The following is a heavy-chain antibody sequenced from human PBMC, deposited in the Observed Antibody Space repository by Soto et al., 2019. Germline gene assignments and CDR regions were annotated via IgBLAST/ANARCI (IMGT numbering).Heavy chain of an antibody. CDR1: GYTFTSYG. Sequence: ASVKVSCKASGYTFTSYGISWVRQAPGQGLEWMGGISAYNGNTNYAQKLQGRVTMTTDTSTSTAYMELRSLISDDTAVYYCARVFPYYDISMAPNWFDPWGQGTLVTVSS. CDR2: ISAYNGNT. CDR3: ARVFPYYDISMAPNWFDP. V-gene: IGHV1-18*01. D-gene: IGHD3-9*01. J-gene: IGHJ5*02.